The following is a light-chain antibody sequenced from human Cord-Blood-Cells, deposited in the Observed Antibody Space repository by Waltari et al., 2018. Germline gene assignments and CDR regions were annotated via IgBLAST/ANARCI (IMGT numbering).Light chain of an antibody. CDR2: EGS. V-gene: IGLV2-23*01. J-gene: IGLJ3*02. CDR3: CSYAGSSTWV. CDR1: TSDVGSYNL. Sequence: QSALTQPASVSGSPGQSITISSTGTTSDVGSYNLVSWSQQHPGKAPKLMIYEGSKRPSGVSNRFSGSKSGNTASLTISGLQPEDEADYYCCSYAGSSTWVFGGGTKLTVL.